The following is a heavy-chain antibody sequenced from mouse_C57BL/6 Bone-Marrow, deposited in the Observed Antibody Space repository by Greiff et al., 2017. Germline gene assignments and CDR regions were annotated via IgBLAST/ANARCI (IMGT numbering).Heavy chain of an antibody. D-gene: IGHD2-1*01. CDR3: AIYGNYAMDY. Sequence: VQRVESGAELARPGASVKLSCKASGYTFTSYGISWVKQRTGPGLEWIGEIYPRSGNTYYNEKFKGKATLTADKSSSTAYMELRSLTSEDSAVYFCAIYGNYAMDYWGQGTSVTVSS. CDR1: GYTFTSYG. CDR2: IYPRSGNT. J-gene: IGHJ4*01. V-gene: IGHV1-81*01.